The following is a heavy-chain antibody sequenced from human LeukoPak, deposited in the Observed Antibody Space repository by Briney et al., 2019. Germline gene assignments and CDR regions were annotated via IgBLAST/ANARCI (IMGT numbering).Heavy chain of an antibody. D-gene: IGHD4-17*01. CDR1: GYSISSGYY. J-gene: IGHJ4*02. V-gene: IGHV4-38-2*01. CDR2: IYHRGST. Sequence: SETLSLTCAVSGYSISSGYYWGWIRQPPGKGLEWIGSIYHRGSTYYNPSLESRVTIPVDTSKNQFSLNLSSVTAADTAVYYCARDRSNTVTTGFIDYWGQGTLVTVSS. CDR3: ARDRSNTVTTGFIDY.